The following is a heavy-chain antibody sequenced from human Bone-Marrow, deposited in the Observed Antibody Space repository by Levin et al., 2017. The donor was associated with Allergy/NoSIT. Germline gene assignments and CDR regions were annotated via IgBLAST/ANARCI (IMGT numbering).Heavy chain of an antibody. CDR1: GFTFSNYD. D-gene: IGHD3-10*01. CDR3: ARGGDRGLIQGVTEFEY. CDR2: IGTAGDT. V-gene: IGHV3-13*01. J-gene: IGHJ4*02. Sequence: GESLKISCAASGFTFSNYDMHWVRQATGKGLEWVSAIGTAGDTYYPGSVKGRFTISRENARNSLYLQMNSLRAGDTAVYYCARGGDRGLIQGVTEFEYWGQGTLVTVSS.